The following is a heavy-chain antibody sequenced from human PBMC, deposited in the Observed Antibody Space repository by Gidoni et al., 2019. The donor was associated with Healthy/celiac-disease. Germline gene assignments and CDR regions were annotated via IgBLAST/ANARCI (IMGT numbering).Heavy chain of an antibody. V-gene: IGHV4-61*02. J-gene: IGHJ4*02. CDR3: AREGKGYYYDSSV. Sequence: QVQLQESGPGLVKPSQTLSLTCTVSGGPISSGSYHWSWIRQPAGKGLEWIGRIYTSGGTNYNPSLKSRVTISVDTSKNQFSLKLSSVTAADTAVYYCAREGKGYYYDSSVWGQGTLVTVSS. CDR2: IYTSGGT. D-gene: IGHD3-22*01. CDR1: GGPISSGSYH.